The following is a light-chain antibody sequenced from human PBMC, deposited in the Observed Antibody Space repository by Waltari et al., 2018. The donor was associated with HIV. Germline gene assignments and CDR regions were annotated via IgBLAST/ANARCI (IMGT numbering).Light chain of an antibody. CDR2: GAS. Sequence: DIVLTQSPGTLSLSPGDSAPLPCRASQSVSSNYLAWYQQKPGQAPRLLIYGASSRATGIPDRFSGSGSGTDFTLTISRLEPEDFAVYYCQQYGSSPLTFGGGTKVEIK. J-gene: IGKJ4*01. V-gene: IGKV3-20*01. CDR3: QQYGSSPLT. CDR1: QSVSSNY.